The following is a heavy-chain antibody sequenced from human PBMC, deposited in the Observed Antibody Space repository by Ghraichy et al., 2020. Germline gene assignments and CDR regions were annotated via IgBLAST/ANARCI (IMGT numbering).Heavy chain of an antibody. CDR3: VRDRRRQWLERGGMDV. Sequence: SETLSLTCTVSGVSISSDYWSWIRQPPGKGLEWIGYISYNATTNYNPSLKSRVSISLDTSQNQFSLNLSSVTAADTAMYYCVRDRRRQWLERGGMDVWGQGTTVTVSS. CDR1: GVSISSDY. V-gene: IGHV4-59*01. CDR2: ISYNATT. J-gene: IGHJ6*02. D-gene: IGHD6-19*01.